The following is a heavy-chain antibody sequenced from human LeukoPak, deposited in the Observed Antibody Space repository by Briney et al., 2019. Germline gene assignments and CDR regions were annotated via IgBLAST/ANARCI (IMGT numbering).Heavy chain of an antibody. J-gene: IGHJ4*02. CDR2: SGSGGDT. Sequence: QPGGSLRLSCAAPGFTFSSYAMNWVRQAPGKGLEWVSISGSGGDTYYADSVKGRFTISRDNSKNTLYLQMNSLRAEDTAVYYCAKARGATYGTYYFDYWGQGTLVTVSS. CDR1: GFTFSSYA. D-gene: IGHD4/OR15-4a*01. V-gene: IGHV3-23*01. CDR3: AKARGATYGTYYFDY.